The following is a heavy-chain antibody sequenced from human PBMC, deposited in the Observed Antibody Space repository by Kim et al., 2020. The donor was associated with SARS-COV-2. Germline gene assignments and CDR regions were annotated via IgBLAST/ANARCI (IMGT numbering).Heavy chain of an antibody. CDR3: ARGKYYYDGSGNPRFWYFDL. Sequence: SETLSLTCTVSGGSISYYYWSWIRQPPGKGLEWIGYVFDSGTTNYNPSLKSRVTISLDTSKKQFSLKLTSVTAAETAVYYCARGKYYYDGSGNPRFWYFDLWGRGTLVTVSS. CDR2: VFDSGTT. V-gene: IGHV4-59*01. J-gene: IGHJ2*01. D-gene: IGHD3-22*01. CDR1: GGSISYYY.